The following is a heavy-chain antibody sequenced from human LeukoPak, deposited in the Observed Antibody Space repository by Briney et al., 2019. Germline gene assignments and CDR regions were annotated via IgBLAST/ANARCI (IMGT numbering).Heavy chain of an antibody. CDR1: GGSITSGGSY. V-gene: IGHV4-31*03. D-gene: IGHD2-15*01. CDR2: IYYSGGT. J-gene: IGHJ4*02. Sequence: SQTLSLTCTVSGGSITSGGSYWSWIRPHPGKGLEWVGYIYYSGGTYYNPSLESRLTISLDTSKNQFSLKLSSVTAADTAMYYCAREGVGVSGGFDYWGQGTLVTVSS. CDR3: AREGVGVSGGFDY.